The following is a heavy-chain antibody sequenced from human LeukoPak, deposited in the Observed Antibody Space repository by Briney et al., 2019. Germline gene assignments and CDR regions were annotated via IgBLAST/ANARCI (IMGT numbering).Heavy chain of an antibody. CDR1: GFTFSNAW. CDR2: IKSKTDGGTT. V-gene: IGHV3-15*01. CDR3: TTDPMVRGGLYFDH. D-gene: IGHD3-10*01. Sequence: GSLRLSCAASGFTFSNAWMSWVRQAPGKGLEWVGRIKSKTDGGTTDYAAPVKGRFTISRDDSKNTLYLQMNSLKTEDTAVYYCTTDPMVRGGLYFDHWGQGTLVTVSS. J-gene: IGHJ4*02.